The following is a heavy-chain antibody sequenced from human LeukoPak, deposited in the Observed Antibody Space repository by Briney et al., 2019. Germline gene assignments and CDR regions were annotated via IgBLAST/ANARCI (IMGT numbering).Heavy chain of an antibody. D-gene: IGHD2-2*01. J-gene: IGHJ4*02. CDR1: AFTFSSYG. Sequence: GGSLRLSRAASAFTFSSYGMHWVRQAAGKGLEWVAFIRYDGSNKYYADSVKGLFTISRDNSKNTLYLQMNSLRAEDTAVYYCARAHIVVVPAARPHLDYSAQGTLVTVFS. V-gene: IGHV3-30*02. CDR2: IRYDGSNK. CDR3: ARAHIVVVPAARPHLDY.